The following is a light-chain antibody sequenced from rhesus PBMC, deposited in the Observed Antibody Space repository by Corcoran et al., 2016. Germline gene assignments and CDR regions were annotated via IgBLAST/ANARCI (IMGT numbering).Light chain of an antibody. CDR2: RAS. CDR3: QQHDHSPYR. CDR1: QGISNW. V-gene: IGKV1-69*01. Sequence: DIQMTQAPSSLSASVGDRVTITCRASQGISNWLAWYQQKPGKAPKLLSYRASKLETGVPSRFSGSGSGTDFTLTIRSLQPEDIATYYCQQHDHSPYRFGQGTKVEIK. J-gene: IGKJ2*01.